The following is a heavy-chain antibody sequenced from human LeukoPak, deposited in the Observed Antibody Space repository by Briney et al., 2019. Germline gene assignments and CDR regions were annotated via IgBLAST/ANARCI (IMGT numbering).Heavy chain of an antibody. Sequence: GGSLRLSCAASGFTFDNYAMGWVRQAPGKGLEWVSTISGSGGNTYYADFVRGRFTISRDNSKNTLYLQTNSLRAEDTAVYYCARDISRGYCSGGSCSFAFDIWGQGTMVTVSS. CDR1: GFTFDNYA. J-gene: IGHJ3*02. V-gene: IGHV3-23*01. CDR2: ISGSGGNT. CDR3: ARDISRGYCSGGSCSFAFDI. D-gene: IGHD2-15*01.